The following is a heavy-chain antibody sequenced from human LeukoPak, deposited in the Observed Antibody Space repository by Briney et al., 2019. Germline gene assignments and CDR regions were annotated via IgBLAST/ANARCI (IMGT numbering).Heavy chain of an antibody. CDR3: ARDGVGGNCSSTSCYLLPEYFDY. Sequence: GGSLRLSCAASGFTFSSYAMHWVRQAPGKGLEWVAVISYDGSNKYYADSVKGRFTISRDNSKNTLYLQMNSLRAEDTAVYYCARDGVGGNCSSTSCYLLPEYFDYWGQGTLVTVSS. D-gene: IGHD2-2*01. CDR1: GFTFSSYA. V-gene: IGHV3-30-3*01. CDR2: ISYDGSNK. J-gene: IGHJ4*02.